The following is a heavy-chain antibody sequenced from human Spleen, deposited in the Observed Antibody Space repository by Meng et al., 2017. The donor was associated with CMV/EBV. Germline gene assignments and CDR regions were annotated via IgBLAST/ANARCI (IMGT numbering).Heavy chain of an antibody. Sequence: GGSLRLSCAASGFTFNTYAVHWVRQAPGKGMEGVAVISFDGNNKYFADSVKGRFTITRDNSKNTLYLQMNSLRVEDTAVYYCAREDYYTLTGFYRTRYYSGMDVWGQGTTVTVSS. D-gene: IGHD3-9*01. CDR3: AREDYYTLTGFYRTRYYSGMDV. CDR2: ISFDGNNK. J-gene: IGHJ6*02. V-gene: IGHV3-30*04. CDR1: GFTFNTYA.